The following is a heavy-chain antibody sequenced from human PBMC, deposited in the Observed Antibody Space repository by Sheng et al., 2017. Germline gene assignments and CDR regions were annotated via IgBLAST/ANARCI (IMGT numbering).Heavy chain of an antibody. Sequence: QVQLQESGPGLVKPSQTLSLTCTVSGGSISSGSYYWSWIRQPAGKGLEWIGRIYTSGSTNYNPSLKSRVTISVDTSKNQFSLKLSSVTAADTAVYYCARADMITFGFDPWGQGNPGHRLL. J-gene: IGHJ5*02. CDR2: IYTSGST. CDR1: GGSISSGSYY. D-gene: IGHD3-16*01. V-gene: IGHV4-61*02. CDR3: ARADMITFGFDP.